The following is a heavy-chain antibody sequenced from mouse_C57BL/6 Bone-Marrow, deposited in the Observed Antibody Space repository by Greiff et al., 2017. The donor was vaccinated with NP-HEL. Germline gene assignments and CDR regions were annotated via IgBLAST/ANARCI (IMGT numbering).Heavy chain of an antibody. V-gene: IGHV1-64*01. CDR3: ARGRCSTLYYFDY. J-gene: IGHJ2*01. Sequence: VKLQQPGAELVKPGASVKLSCKASGYTFTSYWMHWVKQRPGQGLEWIGMIHPNSGSTNYNEKFKSKATLTVDKSSSTAYMQLSSLTSEDSAVYYCARGRCSTLYYFDYWGQGTTLTVSS. CDR2: IHPNSGST. CDR1: GYTFTSYW. D-gene: IGHD1-1*01.